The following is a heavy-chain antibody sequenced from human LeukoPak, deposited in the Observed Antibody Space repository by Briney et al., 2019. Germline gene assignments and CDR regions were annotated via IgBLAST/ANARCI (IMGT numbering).Heavy chain of an antibody. CDR3: AKATGYLL. CDR2: ISNSDYST. V-gene: IGHV3-23*01. D-gene: IGHD1-14*01. J-gene: IGHJ4*02. Sequence: GSLRLSGAASGFTFSSYAMSWVRQAPGKGLEWVSTISNSDYSTYYADSVKGRFTISRANSENTLYLQMNNLRAEDTAVYYCAKATGYLLWGQGTLVTVSS. CDR1: GFTFSSYA.